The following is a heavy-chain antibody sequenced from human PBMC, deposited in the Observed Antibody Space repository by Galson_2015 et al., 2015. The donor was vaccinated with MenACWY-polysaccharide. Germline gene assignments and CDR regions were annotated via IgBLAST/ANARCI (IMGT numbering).Heavy chain of an antibody. CDR2: MNPNSGNT. CDR3: ARRIRRGNYWFDY. Sequence: SVKVSCKASGYTFTSYDINWVRQATGQGLEWMGWMNPNSGNTGYAQKFQGRVTMTRNTSISTGYMELSSLRSEDTAVYYCARRIRRGNYWFDYWGQGTLVTVSS. D-gene: IGHD1-7*01. CDR1: GYTFTSYD. V-gene: IGHV1-8*01. J-gene: IGHJ4*02.